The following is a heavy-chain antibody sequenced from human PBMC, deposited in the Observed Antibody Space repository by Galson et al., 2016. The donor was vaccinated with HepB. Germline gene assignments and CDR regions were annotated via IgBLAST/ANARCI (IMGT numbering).Heavy chain of an antibody. CDR3: ARGLFGWLQT. Sequence: SLRLSCATSGFTFSTYTMNWVRQAPGKGLEWVSYISPDESATYYADSVKGRFTIPRDNADNSLYLQMNSLRGDDTAVYYCARGLFGWLQTWGQGTLVTVSS. CDR2: ISPDESAT. J-gene: IGHJ5*02. D-gene: IGHD5-24*01. V-gene: IGHV3-48*01. CDR1: GFTFSTYT.